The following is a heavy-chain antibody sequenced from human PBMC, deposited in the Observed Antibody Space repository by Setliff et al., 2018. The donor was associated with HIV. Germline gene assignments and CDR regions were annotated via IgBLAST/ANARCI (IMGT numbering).Heavy chain of an antibody. Sequence: GESLKISCKGSGFSFTNYWIGWVRQMPGRGLEWMGIIYPVDSDTRYTASFQGQVTISADRSINTAYLQWSSLKASDTAIYYCVRRRGSSAGHFDYWGQGTLVTVSS. CDR3: VRRRGSSAGHFDY. D-gene: IGHD6-13*01. CDR2: IYPVDSDT. CDR1: GFSFTNYW. V-gene: IGHV5-51*01. J-gene: IGHJ4*02.